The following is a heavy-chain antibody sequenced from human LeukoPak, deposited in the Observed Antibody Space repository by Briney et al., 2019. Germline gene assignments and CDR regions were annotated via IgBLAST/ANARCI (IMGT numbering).Heavy chain of an antibody. Sequence: PGGSLRLSWAASGFTFSSSAISWVRQAPGKGLGWVSVISGSGGSTYYPDSMRGRFTISKDNSKNTLYLQMNSLRAEDTAVYYCAKEEIGAVASTGIYYFDYWGQGTLVTVSS. D-gene: IGHD6-19*01. CDR2: ISGSGGST. CDR3: AKEEIGAVASTGIYYFDY. J-gene: IGHJ4*02. CDR1: GFTFSSSA. V-gene: IGHV3-23*01.